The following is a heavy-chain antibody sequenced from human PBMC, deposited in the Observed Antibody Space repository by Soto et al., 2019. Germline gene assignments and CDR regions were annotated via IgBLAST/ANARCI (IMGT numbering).Heavy chain of an antibody. D-gene: IGHD2-15*01. J-gene: IGHJ3*02. CDR3: ARGAAGYCSGGSCYSNAFDI. CDR2: INSDGSST. CDR1: GFTFSSYW. Sequence: EVQLVESGGGLVQPGGSLRLSCAASGFTFSSYWMHWVRQAPGKGLVWVSRINSDGSSTSYADSVKGRFTISRDNAKNTLYLQMNSLRAEETAVYYCARGAAGYCSGGSCYSNAFDIWGQGTMVTVSS. V-gene: IGHV3-74*01.